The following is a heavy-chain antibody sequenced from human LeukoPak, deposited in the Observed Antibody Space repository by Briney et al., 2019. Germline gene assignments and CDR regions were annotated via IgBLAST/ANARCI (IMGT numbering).Heavy chain of an antibody. CDR1: GGSISSYY. J-gene: IGHJ3*02. CDR3: ARHRGKQWLDWKGLDI. D-gene: IGHD6-19*01. CDR2: IYYSGST. V-gene: IGHV4-59*08. Sequence: SETLSLTCTVSGGSISSYYWSWIRQPPGKGLEWIGYIYYSGSTNYNPSLKSRVTISVDTSKNQFSLKLSSVTAADTAVYYCARHRGKQWLDWKGLDIWGQGTMVTVSS.